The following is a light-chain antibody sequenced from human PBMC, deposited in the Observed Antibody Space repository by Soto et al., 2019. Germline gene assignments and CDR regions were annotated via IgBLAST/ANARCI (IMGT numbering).Light chain of an antibody. Sequence: QSVLTQPPSVSGAPGQRVTISCTGSGSNIGAGHDVHWYQQLPGTAPKLLIYGNGNRPSGVPDRFSDSKSGTSASLAISGLRSEDEADYYCAAWDDSLSVYVFGTGTKVTVL. J-gene: IGLJ1*01. V-gene: IGLV1-40*01. CDR1: GSNIGAGHD. CDR2: GNG. CDR3: AAWDDSLSVYV.